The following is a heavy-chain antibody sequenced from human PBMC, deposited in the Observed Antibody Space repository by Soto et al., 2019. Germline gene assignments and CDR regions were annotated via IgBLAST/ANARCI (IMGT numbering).Heavy chain of an antibody. V-gene: IGHV3-33*01. J-gene: IGHJ5*02. CDR3: ARDRNGYSP. CDR1: GFSFSTYG. Sequence: ESVGGVVQPGRSLRLSCVASGFSFSTYGINWVRQAPGKGLEWVAFISFGGTNTYYADSVKGRFTISRDDSRNTVYLQMNSLRVEYTAVYYCARDRNGYSPWGQGTLVTVSS. D-gene: IGHD1-1*01. CDR2: ISFGGTNT.